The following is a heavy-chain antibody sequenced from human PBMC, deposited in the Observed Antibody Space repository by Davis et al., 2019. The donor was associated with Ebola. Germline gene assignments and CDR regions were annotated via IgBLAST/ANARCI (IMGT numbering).Heavy chain of an antibody. CDR2: IYSGGST. D-gene: IGHD6-19*01. V-gene: IGHV3-53*01. CDR3: AVVAGYYYYGMDV. Sequence: GGSLRLSCAASGFTVSSNYMSWVRQAPGKGLEWVSVIYSGGSTYYADSVKGRFTISRDNSKNTLYLQMNSLRAEDTAVYYCAVVAGYYYYGMDVWGKGTTVTVSS. CDR1: GFTVSSNY. J-gene: IGHJ6*04.